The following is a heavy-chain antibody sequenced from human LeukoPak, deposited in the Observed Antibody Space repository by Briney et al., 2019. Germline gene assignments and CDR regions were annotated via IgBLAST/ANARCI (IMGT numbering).Heavy chain of an antibody. CDR2: FDPEDGET. V-gene: IGHV1-24*01. D-gene: IGHD2-15*01. Sequence: ASVKVSCKVSGYTLTELSMHWVRQAPGKGLEWMGGFDPEDGETIYAQKFQGRVTMTEDTSTDTAYMELSSLRSGDTAVYYCATWRNYCSGGSCYLNWGQGTLVTVSS. CDR3: ATWRNYCSGGSCYLN. J-gene: IGHJ4*02. CDR1: GYTLTELS.